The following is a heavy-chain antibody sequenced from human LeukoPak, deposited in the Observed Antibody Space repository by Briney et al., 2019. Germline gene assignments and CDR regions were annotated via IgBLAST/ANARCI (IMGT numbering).Heavy chain of an antibody. J-gene: IGHJ4*02. Sequence: GGSLRFSCAASGFTFSSYAMSWVRQAPGKGLEWVSTISGSADNTNYAEAVKGRFTISRDNSKNTMYLQMNSLRAEDTAVYYCAKQGFGCWGQGTLVTVSS. CDR2: ISGSADNT. V-gene: IGHV3-23*01. CDR3: AKQGFGC. CDR1: GFTFSSYA.